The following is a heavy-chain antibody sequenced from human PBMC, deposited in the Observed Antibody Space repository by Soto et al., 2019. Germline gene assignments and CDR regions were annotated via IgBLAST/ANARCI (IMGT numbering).Heavy chain of an antibody. D-gene: IGHD1-7*01. CDR3: ARRPGGGNWNYPFYYYYGMDV. CDR1: GCSISSSSYY. CDR2: IYYSGST. V-gene: IGHV4-39*01. J-gene: IGHJ6*02. Sequence: WETLSLTCTVSGCSISSSSYYWGWMRQPPGKGLEWIVSIYYSGSTYYNPSLKSRVTISVDTSKNQFSLKLSSVTAADTAVYYCARRPGGGNWNYPFYYYYGMDVWGQGTTVTVSS.